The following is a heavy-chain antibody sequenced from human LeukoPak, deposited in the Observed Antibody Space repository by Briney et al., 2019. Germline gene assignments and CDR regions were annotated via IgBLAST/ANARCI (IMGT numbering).Heavy chain of an antibody. V-gene: IGHV4-4*02. CDR1: GGSISSNNW. Sequence: PSETLCLTCAVSGGSISSNNWWSWVRQPPGKGLEWIGDIYHSGGTNYNPSLKSRITISVDKSKSQFSLKLSSVTAADTAMYFCARESGYSSIWGQGTLVTVSS. J-gene: IGHJ4*02. CDR3: ARESGYSSI. D-gene: IGHD6-13*01. CDR2: IYHSGGT.